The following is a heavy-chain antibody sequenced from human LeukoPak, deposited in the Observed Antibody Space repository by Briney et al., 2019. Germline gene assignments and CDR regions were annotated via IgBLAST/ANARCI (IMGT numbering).Heavy chain of an antibody. V-gene: IGHV4-34*01. D-gene: IGHD6-13*01. CDR2: INHSGST. J-gene: IGHJ4*02. CDR1: GGSFSGYY. Sequence: SETLSLTCAVYGGSFSGYYWSWIRQPPGKGLEWIGEINHSGSTNYNPSLKSRVTISVNTSKNQFSLKLSSVTAADTAVYYCARVGAAAGTSDYWGQGTLVTVSS. CDR3: ARVGAAAGTSDY.